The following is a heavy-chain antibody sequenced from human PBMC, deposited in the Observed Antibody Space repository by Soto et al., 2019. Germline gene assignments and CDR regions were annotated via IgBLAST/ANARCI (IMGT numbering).Heavy chain of an antibody. Sequence: ASVKVSCKASGYTFTSYGISWVRQAPGQGLERMGWISAYNGNTNYAQKLQGRVTMTTDTSTSTAYMELRSLRSDDTAVYYCAIGYSYGSPSWQSSNYYDSSGYYYFDYWGQGTLVTVSS. CDR1: GYTFTSYG. CDR3: AIGYSYGSPSWQSSNYYDSSGYYYFDY. D-gene: IGHD3-22*01. V-gene: IGHV1-18*01. CDR2: ISAYNGNT. J-gene: IGHJ4*02.